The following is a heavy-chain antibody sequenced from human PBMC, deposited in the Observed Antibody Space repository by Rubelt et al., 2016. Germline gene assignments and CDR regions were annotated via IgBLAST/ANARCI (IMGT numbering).Heavy chain of an antibody. CDR2: LSGSGGST. J-gene: IGHJ5*01. CDR3: AKGGLSYSTALDS. Sequence: PGGSLRLSCAASGFTFSTYGMTWVRQAPGKGLEWVSALSGSGGSTYYADSVKGRFTISRDNSKNTLYLQMNSLRAEDTAVYYCAKGGLSYSTALDSWGQGTLVTVSS. CDR1: GFTFSTYG. D-gene: IGHD6-13*01. V-gene: IGHV3-23*01.